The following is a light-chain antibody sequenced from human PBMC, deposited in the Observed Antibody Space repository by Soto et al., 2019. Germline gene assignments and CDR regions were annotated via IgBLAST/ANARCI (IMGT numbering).Light chain of an antibody. J-gene: IGLJ2*01. V-gene: IGLV1-40*01. CDR2: GNS. CDR1: SSNIGAGYD. Sequence: QSVLTQPPSVSGAPGQRVTISCTGSSSNIGAGYDVHWYQQLPGTAPKLLIYGNSNRASGVPDRFSGSKSGTSASLAITGLQAEDEADYYCQSYGSSWGVFGGGTKLTVL. CDR3: QSYGSSWGV.